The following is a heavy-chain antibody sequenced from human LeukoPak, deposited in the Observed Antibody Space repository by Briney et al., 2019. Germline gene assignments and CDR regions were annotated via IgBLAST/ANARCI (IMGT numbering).Heavy chain of an antibody. CDR3: ARWDRGPLGY. D-gene: IGHD1-26*01. Sequence: SETLSLTCTVSGYSISSGYYWGWIRQPPGKGLEWIGSIYHSGSTYYNPSLKSRVTISVDTSKNQFSLKLSSVTAADTAVYYCARWDRGPLGYWGQGTLVTVSS. J-gene: IGHJ4*02. CDR2: IYHSGST. CDR1: GYSISSGYY. V-gene: IGHV4-38-2*02.